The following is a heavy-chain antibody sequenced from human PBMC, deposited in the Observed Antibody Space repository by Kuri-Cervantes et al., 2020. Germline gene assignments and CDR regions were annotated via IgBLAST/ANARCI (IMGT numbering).Heavy chain of an antibody. CDR3: AREDILTGYYFDY. J-gene: IGHJ4*02. V-gene: IGHV3-30-3*01. CDR1: GFTFSSYA. Sequence: GESLRLSCAASGFTFSSYAMHWVRQAPGKGLEWVAVISYDGSNKYYADSVKGRFTISRDNSKNTLYLQMNSLRAEDTAVYYCAREDILTGYYFDYWGQGTLVTVSS. D-gene: IGHD3-9*01. CDR2: ISYDGSNK.